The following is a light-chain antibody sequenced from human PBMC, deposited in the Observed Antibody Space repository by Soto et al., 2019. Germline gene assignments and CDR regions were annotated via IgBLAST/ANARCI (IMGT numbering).Light chain of an antibody. Sequence: EVVLTQSPGTLSLSPGERASLSCRASQSVSNNYLAWYQQKPGQSPKLLIFGSSDRATGIPDRFSGSGSGTDFSLTIGRLEPEDFAVYYCQQYGSSPPYTFGQGTKLEI. CDR2: GSS. CDR3: QQYGSSPPYT. J-gene: IGKJ2*01. V-gene: IGKV3-20*01. CDR1: QSVSNNY.